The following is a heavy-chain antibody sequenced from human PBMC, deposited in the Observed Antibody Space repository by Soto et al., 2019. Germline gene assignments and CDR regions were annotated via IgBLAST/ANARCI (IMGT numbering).Heavy chain of an antibody. Sequence: EVQLVESEGGLVQRGGSLRLSCAASGFTFNYYWMHWVRQAPGQGLVWVAHIQNDGSRTTYADSVKGRFTISRDNAKKPMYLQMNSLRAEDTAVYYCARGDLGGFDLWGQGTTGTVSS. V-gene: IGHV3-74*01. CDR1: GFTFNYYW. D-gene: IGHD2-21*02. J-gene: IGHJ3*01. CDR2: IQNDGSRT. CDR3: ARGDLGGFDL.